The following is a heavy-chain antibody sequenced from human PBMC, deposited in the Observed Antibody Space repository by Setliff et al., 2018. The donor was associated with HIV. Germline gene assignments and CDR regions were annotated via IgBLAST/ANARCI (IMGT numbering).Heavy chain of an antibody. CDR2: IIPMFGTA. Sequence: ASVKVSCKASGGTFSSYAINWVRQAPGQGLEWMGGIIPMFGTAHYAQKFQGRVTVTADESTTTTYMELSSLRSEDTAVFYCARGGSGYYDFWSGSSAFEYWGQGTLVTVSS. D-gene: IGHD3-3*01. CDR3: ARGGSGYYDFWSGSSAFEY. V-gene: IGHV1-69*13. J-gene: IGHJ4*02. CDR1: GGTFSSYA.